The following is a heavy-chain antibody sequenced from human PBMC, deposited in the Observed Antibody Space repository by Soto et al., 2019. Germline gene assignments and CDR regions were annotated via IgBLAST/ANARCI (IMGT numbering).Heavy chain of an antibody. D-gene: IGHD2-8*01. Sequence: NPSETLSLTCTVSGGSISSGDYYWSWIRQPPGKGLEWIGYIYYSGSTYYNPSLKSRVTMSVDTSKNQFSLKLSSVTAADTAVYYCARDRNCTNGVCYFFPHYYYYGMDVWGQGTTVTVSS. CDR1: GGSISSGDYY. CDR2: IYYSGST. J-gene: IGHJ6*02. V-gene: IGHV4-30-4*01. CDR3: ARDRNCTNGVCYFFPHYYYYGMDV.